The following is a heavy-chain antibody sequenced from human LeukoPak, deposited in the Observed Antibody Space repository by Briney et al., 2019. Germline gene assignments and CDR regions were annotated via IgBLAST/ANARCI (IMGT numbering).Heavy chain of an antibody. Sequence: SETLSLTCTVSGGSISSYYWSWIRQPPGKGLEWIGYIYYSGSTNYNPSLKSRVTISVDTSKNHFSLKLSSVTAADTAVYYCARTTEGYCRGRSCYSYYYYMDVWGKGTAVTVSS. CDR2: IYYSGST. CDR1: GGSISSYY. CDR3: ARTTEGYCRGRSCYSYYYYMDV. D-gene: IGHD2-15*01. V-gene: IGHV4-59*01. J-gene: IGHJ6*03.